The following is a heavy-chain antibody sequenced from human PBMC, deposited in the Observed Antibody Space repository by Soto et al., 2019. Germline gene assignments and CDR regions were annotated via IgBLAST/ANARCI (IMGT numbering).Heavy chain of an antibody. CDR2: ISSSGSTI. D-gene: IGHD6-13*01. Sequence: GGSLRLSXAASGFTFSDYYMSWIRQAPGKGLEWVSYISSSGSTIYYADSVKGRFTISRDNAKNSLYLQMNSLRAEDTAVYYCAREKHSSSWYAEYFQHWGQGTLVTVSS. J-gene: IGHJ1*01. CDR3: AREKHSSSWYAEYFQH. CDR1: GFTFSDYY. V-gene: IGHV3-11*01.